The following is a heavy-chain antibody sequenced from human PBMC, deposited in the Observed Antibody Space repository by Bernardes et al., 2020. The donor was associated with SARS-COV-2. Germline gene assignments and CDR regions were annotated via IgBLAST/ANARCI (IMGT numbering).Heavy chain of an antibody. CDR3: ATGDSSSWYFFDY. CDR1: GYTFTSYD. J-gene: IGHJ4*02. V-gene: IGHV1-8*01. CDR2: MNPNSGNT. D-gene: IGHD6-13*01. Sequence: ASVKVSCKASGYTFTSYDINWVRQATGQGLEWMGWMNPNSGNTGYAQKFQGRVTMTRNTPISTAYMELNSLRSEDTAVYYCATGDSSSWYFFDYWGQGTLVTVSS.